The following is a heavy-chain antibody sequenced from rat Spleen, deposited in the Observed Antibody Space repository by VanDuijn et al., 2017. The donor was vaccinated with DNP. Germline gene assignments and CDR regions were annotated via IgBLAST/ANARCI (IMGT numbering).Heavy chain of an antibody. J-gene: IGHJ1*01. CDR2: IPNTGGTT. V-gene: IGHV5-31*01. CDR3: ARGENNYIYWYFDF. CDR1: GFTLNNYW. D-gene: IGHD1-10*01. Sequence: EVQLVESGGGLIQPERSLTLSCVVSGFTLNNYWMTWIRQAPGKGLEWIASIPNTGGTTYYLDSVKGRFTVSRDNAESTLYLQMDSLRSEDTATYYCARGENNYIYWYFDFWGPGTMVTVSS.